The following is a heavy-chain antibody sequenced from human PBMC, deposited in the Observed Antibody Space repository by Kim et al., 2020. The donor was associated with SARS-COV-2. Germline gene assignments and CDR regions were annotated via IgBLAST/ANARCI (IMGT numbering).Heavy chain of an antibody. V-gene: IGHV4-61*01. CDR3: ARAYGSGIPPHY. D-gene: IGHD3-10*01. CDR1: GGSISSTTYY. Sequence: SETLSLTCTVSGGSISSTTYYWNWIRQPPGKGLEWIGYIYYSGSTNYNPSLRSRVTISVDTSKNQFSLKLSSVTAADTAVYYCARAYGSGIPPHYWSQGTLVTVSS. CDR2: IYYSGST. J-gene: IGHJ4*02.